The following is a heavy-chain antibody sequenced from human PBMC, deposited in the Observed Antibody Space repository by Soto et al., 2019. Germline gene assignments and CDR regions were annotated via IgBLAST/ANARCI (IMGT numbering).Heavy chain of an antibody. V-gene: IGHV4-30-4*01. CDR1: GGSISSGDYY. D-gene: IGHD3-22*01. Sequence: SETLSLTCTVSGGSISSGDYYWSWIRQPPGKGLEWIGYIYYSGSTYYNPSLKSRVTISVDTSKNQFSLKLSSVTAADTAVYYCARAGSYYYDSSGYYNTEYFQHWGQGTLVTVSS. CDR2: IYYSGST. CDR3: ARAGSYYYDSSGYYNTEYFQH. J-gene: IGHJ1*01.